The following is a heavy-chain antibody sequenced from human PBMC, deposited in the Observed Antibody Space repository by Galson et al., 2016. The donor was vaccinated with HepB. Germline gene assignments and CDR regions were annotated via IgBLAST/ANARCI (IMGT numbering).Heavy chain of an antibody. CDR2: IRYDGSNK. J-gene: IGHJ6*01. Sequence: SLRLSCAASGFIFRSYGMHWVRQAPGKGLDWVAVIRYDGSNKYYADSVKGRFTISRDNSKNTLYLQLDSLRAEDTAVYYCARGVTIFGVVTNPSDAWGQGTTVTVSS. D-gene: IGHD3-3*01. CDR3: ARGVTIFGVVTNPSDA. V-gene: IGHV3-33*01. CDR1: GFIFRSYG.